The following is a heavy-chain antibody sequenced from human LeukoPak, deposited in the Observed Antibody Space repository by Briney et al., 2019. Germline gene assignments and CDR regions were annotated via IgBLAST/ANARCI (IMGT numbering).Heavy chain of an antibody. CDR3: ATTDYYYFVDV. J-gene: IGHJ6*03. CDR2: VYYSGST. V-gene: IGHV4-39*01. CDR1: GGSISSSSYY. Sequence: SETLSLTCSVSGGSISSSSYYWGVIRQPPGKGLEWIGSVYYSGSTYYNPSLKRRLTISVDTSKNQFSLKLSSVTASDTAVYYCATTDYYYFVDVWGKGTAVTVSS.